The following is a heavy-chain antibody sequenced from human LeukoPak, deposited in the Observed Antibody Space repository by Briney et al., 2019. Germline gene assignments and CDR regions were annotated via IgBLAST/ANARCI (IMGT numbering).Heavy chain of an antibody. V-gene: IGHV3-15*01. CDR2: IKSKTDGGTT. CDR3: TTVYSPAPTSCPS. J-gene: IGHJ5*02. CDR1: GFTFSNAW. Sequence: PGGSLRLSCAASGFTFSNAWMSWVRQAPGKGLEWVGRIKSKTDGGTTDYAAPVKGRFTISRDDSKNTLYLQMNSLKTEGTAVYYCTTVYSPAPTSCPSWGQGTLVTVSS. D-gene: IGHD2-2*01.